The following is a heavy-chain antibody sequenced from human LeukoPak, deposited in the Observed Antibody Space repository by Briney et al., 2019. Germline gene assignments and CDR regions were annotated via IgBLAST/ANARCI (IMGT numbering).Heavy chain of an antibody. J-gene: IGHJ3*02. Sequence: SVKVSCKASGGTFSSYTISWVRQAPGQGLEWMGRIIPILGIANYAQKFQGRVTITADKSTSTAYMELSSLRSEDTAVYYCARDLNKKYQLLHPDAFDIWGQGTMVTVSS. V-gene: IGHV1-69*04. CDR1: GGTFSSYT. CDR3: ARDLNKKYQLLHPDAFDI. CDR2: IIPILGIA. D-gene: IGHD2-2*01.